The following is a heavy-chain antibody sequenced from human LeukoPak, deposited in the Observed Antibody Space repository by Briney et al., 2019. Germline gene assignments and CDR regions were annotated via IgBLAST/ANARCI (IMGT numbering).Heavy chain of an antibody. D-gene: IGHD3-22*01. CDR1: GYTFTICG. CDR2: ISAYNGTT. CDR3: AREAPSGYYYLGPLCPDY. V-gene: IGHV1-18*01. Sequence: GASVTVSFKASGYTFTICGISWVRQAPGQGLEWMGWISAYNGTTNYAQKLQGRVTMTTDTSTSTAYMELRSLRSDDTAVYYCAREAPSGYYYLGPLCPDYWGQGTLVTVSS. J-gene: IGHJ4*02.